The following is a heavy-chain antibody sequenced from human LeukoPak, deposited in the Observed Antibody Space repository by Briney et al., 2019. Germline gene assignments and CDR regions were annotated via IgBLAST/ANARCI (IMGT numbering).Heavy chain of an antibody. Sequence: GGSLRLSCAASGFTFSSYSMNWVRQAPGKGLEWVSSICSSSSYIYYADSVKGRFTISRDNAKNSLYLQMNSLRAEDTAVYYCARDMGYGGNSGAFDIWGQGTMVTVSS. D-gene: IGHD4-23*01. J-gene: IGHJ3*02. CDR3: ARDMGYGGNSGAFDI. CDR2: ICSSSSYI. CDR1: GFTFSSYS. V-gene: IGHV3-21*01.